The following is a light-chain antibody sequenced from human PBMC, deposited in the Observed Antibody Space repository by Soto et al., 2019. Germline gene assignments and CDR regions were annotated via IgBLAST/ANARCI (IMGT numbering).Light chain of an antibody. CDR3: QHYGGSVT. CDR1: QSVSSSY. V-gene: IGKV3-20*01. Sequence: DIVLTQSPGTLSLSPGERATLSCRASQSVSSSYLAWYQQKPGQAPRLLIYGASTRATGIPDRFSGSGSGSDFTLTISRLEPEDFAVYYCQHYGGSVTFGGGTKVDIK. J-gene: IGKJ4*01. CDR2: GAS.